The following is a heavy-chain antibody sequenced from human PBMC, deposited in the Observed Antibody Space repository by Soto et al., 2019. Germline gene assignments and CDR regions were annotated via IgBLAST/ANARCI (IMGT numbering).Heavy chain of an antibody. CDR3: AHKLRYLDPMDV. CDR2: IYWNDDK. Sequence: GPTLVNPTQTLTLTCTFSGFSLSTGVVAVGWIRQPPGKALEWLALIYWNDDKLYSPSLKTRLTVTKDTSKNQVVLTMTNVGPVDTATYYCAHKLRYLDPMDVWGQGTTVTVSS. V-gene: IGHV2-5*01. J-gene: IGHJ6*02. CDR1: GFSLSTGVVA. D-gene: IGHD3-9*01.